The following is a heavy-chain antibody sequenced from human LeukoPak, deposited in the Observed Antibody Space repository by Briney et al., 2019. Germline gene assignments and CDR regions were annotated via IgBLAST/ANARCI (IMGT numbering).Heavy chain of an antibody. CDR2: ISSTSNYI. CDR3: ASPRGYSYGYGDY. CDR1: GFTFSTYA. V-gene: IGHV3-21*01. J-gene: IGHJ4*02. D-gene: IGHD5-18*01. Sequence: GGSLRLSCAASGFTFSTYAISWVRQAPGKGLEWVSCISSTSNYIFYADSVRGRFTISRDNAKNSLYLQMNSLRAEDTAVYYCASPRGYSYGYGDYWGQGTLVTVSS.